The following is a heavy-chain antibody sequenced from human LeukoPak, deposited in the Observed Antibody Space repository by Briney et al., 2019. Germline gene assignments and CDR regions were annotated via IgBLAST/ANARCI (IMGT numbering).Heavy chain of an antibody. CDR1: GGTFSSYA. CDR2: IIPIFGTA. Sequence: SVKVSCKASGGTFSSYAISWVRPAPGQGLEWMGGIIPIFGTANYAQKFQGRVTITADESTSTAYMELSSLRSEDTAVYYCARGIASGGWSGPYYYYMDVWGKGTTVTVSS. CDR3: ARGIASGGWSGPYYYYMDV. J-gene: IGHJ6*03. D-gene: IGHD3-3*01. V-gene: IGHV1-69*13.